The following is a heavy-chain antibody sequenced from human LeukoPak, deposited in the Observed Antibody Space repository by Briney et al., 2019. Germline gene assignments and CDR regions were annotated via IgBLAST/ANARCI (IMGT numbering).Heavy chain of an antibody. CDR3: ATLQRVGSGCLFDC. Sequence: SETLSLTCTVSGGSISSYYCNWIRQPPGKGLEWIGYIYYSGSTNYNPSLKSRVTISVDTSKNQFSLKLSSVTAADTAVYYCATLQRVGSGCLFDCWGQGTLVTVSS. D-gene: IGHD3-10*01. CDR1: GGSISSYY. J-gene: IGHJ4*02. CDR2: IYYSGST. V-gene: IGHV4-59*01.